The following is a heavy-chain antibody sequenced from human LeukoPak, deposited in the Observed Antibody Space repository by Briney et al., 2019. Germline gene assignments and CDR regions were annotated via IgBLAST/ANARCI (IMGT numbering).Heavy chain of an antibody. CDR3: AKDSGYGDYGGEHFPH. Sequence: GGSLRLSCAASGFTFSNYAMSWVRQSPGKGLEWVSSITVNSADTYYADSVKGRFTISSDNSKNTLYLQMNSLRAEDTAIYYCAKDSGYGDYGGEHFPHWGQGTLVTVSS. CDR1: GFTFSNYA. CDR2: ITVNSADT. D-gene: IGHD4-17*01. V-gene: IGHV3-23*01. J-gene: IGHJ1*01.